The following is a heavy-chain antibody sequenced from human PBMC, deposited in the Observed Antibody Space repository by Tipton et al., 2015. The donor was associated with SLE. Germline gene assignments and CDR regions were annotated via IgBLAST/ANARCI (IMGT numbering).Heavy chain of an antibody. CDR2: IYYSGST. J-gene: IGHJ5*02. CDR3: AGHIGAKNWFDP. Sequence: TLSLTCTVSGGSISSHYWSWIRQPPGTGLEWIGYIYYSGSTNYNPSLKSRVTISVDTSKNQFSLKLSSVTAADTAVYYCAGHIGAKNWFDPWGQGTLVTVSS. V-gene: IGHV4-59*11. D-gene: IGHD2-21*01. CDR1: GGSISSHY.